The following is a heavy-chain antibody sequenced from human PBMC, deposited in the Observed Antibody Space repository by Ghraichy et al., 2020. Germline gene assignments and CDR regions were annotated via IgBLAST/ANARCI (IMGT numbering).Heavy chain of an antibody. CDR3: AKGRRDYYDSSGYTGDAFDI. CDR1: GFTFSSYA. D-gene: IGHD3-22*01. CDR2: ISGSGGST. V-gene: IGHV3-23*01. Sequence: LSLTCAASGFTFSSYAMSWVRQAPGKGLEWVSAISGSGGSTYYADSVKGRFTISRDNSKNTLYLQMNSLRAEDTAVYYCAKGRRDYYDSSGYTGDAFDIWGQGTMVTVSS. J-gene: IGHJ3*02.